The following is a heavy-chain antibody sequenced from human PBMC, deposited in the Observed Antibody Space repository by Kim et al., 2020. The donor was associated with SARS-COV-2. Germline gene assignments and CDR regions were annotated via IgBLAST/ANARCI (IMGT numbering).Heavy chain of an antibody. CDR3: ARGLYGSGSYYDYYFDY. D-gene: IGHD3-10*01. CDR2: ISYDGSNK. J-gene: IGHJ4*01. Sequence: SLRLSCAASGFTFSSYAMHWVRQAPGKGLEWVAVISYDGSNKYYADSVKGRFTISRDNSKNTLYLQMNSLRAEDTAVYYCARGLYGSGSYYDYYFDYW. V-gene: IGHV3-30*04. CDR1: GFTFSSYA.